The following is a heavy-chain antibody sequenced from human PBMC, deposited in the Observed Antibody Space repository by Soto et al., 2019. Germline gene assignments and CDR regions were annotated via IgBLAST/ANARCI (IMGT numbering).Heavy chain of an antibody. CDR2: MYHSGDT. CDR3: ARGQGAAAGHSNFDY. CDR1: GGSIASRSDC. V-gene: IGHV4-39*01. D-gene: IGHD6-13*01. J-gene: IGHJ4*02. Sequence: SETLSLTCTVSGGSIASRSDCWGWIRQSPEKGLEWIGCMYHSGDTYYKPSLKSRVTMSVDTPKSQFSLELLSLTAADTAVYYCARGQGAAAGHSNFDYWGQGALVTVSS.